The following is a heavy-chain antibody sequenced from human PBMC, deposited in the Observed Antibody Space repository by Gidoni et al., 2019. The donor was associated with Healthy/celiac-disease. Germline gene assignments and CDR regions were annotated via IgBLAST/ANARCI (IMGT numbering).Heavy chain of an antibody. D-gene: IGHD4-4*01. Sequence: QVQLVESGGGLVKPGWSLRLSCPASGFPFRDYYLSWIRQAPGKGLEWVSYISSSGSTIYYADSVKGRFTISRDNAKNSLYLQMNSLRAEDTAVYYCAREYHDYTIYYYYGMDVWGQGTTVTVSS. J-gene: IGHJ6*02. CDR2: ISSSGSTI. CDR3: AREYHDYTIYYYYGMDV. CDR1: GFPFRDYY. V-gene: IGHV3-11*01.